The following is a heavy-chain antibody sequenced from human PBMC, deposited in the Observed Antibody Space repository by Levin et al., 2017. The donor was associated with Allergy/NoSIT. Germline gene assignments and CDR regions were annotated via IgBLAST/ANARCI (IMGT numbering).Heavy chain of an antibody. Sequence: SETLSLTCAVSGGSISTDNWWSWIRQPPGKGLEWIGEIYSSGDTNHNPSLRSRVTMSVDTSKNHFSLKLSSVTAAHTAVYYCATVEGLFCSGVSCSYSFHYWGQGALVTVSS. J-gene: IGHJ4*02. V-gene: IGHV4-4*02. CDR1: GGSISTDNW. D-gene: IGHD3-9*01. CDR2: IYSSGDT. CDR3: ATVEGLFCSGVSCSYSFHY.